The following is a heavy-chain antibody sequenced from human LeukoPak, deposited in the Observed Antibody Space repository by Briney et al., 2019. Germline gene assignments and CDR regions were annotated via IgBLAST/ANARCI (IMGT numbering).Heavy chain of an antibody. J-gene: IGHJ4*02. CDR1: GFTFSSYS. CDR3: ARDGDTAMVSDY. V-gene: IGHV3-21*01. CDR2: ISSSSSYI. Sequence: GGSLRLSCAASGFTFSSYSMNWVRQAPGKGLEWVSSISSSSSYIYYADSVKGRFTISRDNAKSSLYLQMNSLRAEDTAVYYCARDGDTAMVSDYWGQGTLVTVSS. D-gene: IGHD5-18*01.